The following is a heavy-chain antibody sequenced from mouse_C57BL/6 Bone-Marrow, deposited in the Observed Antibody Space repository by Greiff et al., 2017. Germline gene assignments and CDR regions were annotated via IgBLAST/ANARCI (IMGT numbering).Heavy chain of an antibody. CDR3: ARGRATTVVYFDY. D-gene: IGHD1-1*01. Sequence: QVQLQQPGAELVRPGSSVKLSCKASGYTFTSYWMDWVKQRPGQGLEWIGNIYPSDSETHYNQKFKDKATLTVDKSSSTAYMQLSSLTSEDSAVYYCARGRATTVVYFDYWGQDTTLTVSS. V-gene: IGHV1-61*01. J-gene: IGHJ2*01. CDR1: GYTFTSYW. CDR2: IYPSDSET.